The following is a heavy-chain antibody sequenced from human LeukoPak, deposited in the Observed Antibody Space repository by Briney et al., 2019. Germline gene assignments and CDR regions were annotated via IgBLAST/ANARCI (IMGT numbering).Heavy chain of an antibody. V-gene: IGHV4-39*07. CDR3: ARSWYNWNDRKTNWFDP. D-gene: IGHD1-1*01. Sequence: SETLSLTCTVSGGSISSSSYYWGWIRQPPGKGLEWIGSIYYSGSTYYNPSLKSRVTMSVDTSKNQFSLKLSSVTAADTAVYYCARSWYNWNDRKTNWFDPWGQGTLVTVSS. CDR1: GGSISSSSYY. J-gene: IGHJ5*02. CDR2: IYYSGST.